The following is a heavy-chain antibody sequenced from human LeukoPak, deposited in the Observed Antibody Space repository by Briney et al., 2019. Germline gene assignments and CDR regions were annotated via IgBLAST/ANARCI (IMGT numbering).Heavy chain of an antibody. Sequence: SETLSLTCTVSGGSISSSSYYWGWIRQPPGKGLEWIGSIYYSGSTYYNPSLKSRVTISVDTSKNQFPLKLSSVTAADTAVYYCSVEYCSSTSCYKNLDYWGQGTLVTVSS. D-gene: IGHD2-2*02. J-gene: IGHJ4*02. CDR3: SVEYCSSTSCYKNLDY. CDR2: IYYSGST. V-gene: IGHV4-39*01. CDR1: GGSISSSSYY.